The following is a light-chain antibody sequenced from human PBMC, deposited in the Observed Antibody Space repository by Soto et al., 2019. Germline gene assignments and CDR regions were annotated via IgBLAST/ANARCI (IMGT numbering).Light chain of an antibody. V-gene: IGLV1-51*01. CDR3: ATWDSSLSAGV. CDR2: HND. Sequence: QSALTQPPSVSAAPGQKVTISCSGSSSNIGNNYVFWYQQLPGTAPKLLIYHNDKRPSGIPDRFSGSKSGTSATLGITGLQTGDEADYYCATWDSSLSAGVFGGGTKLTVL. CDR1: SSNIGNNY. J-gene: IGLJ2*01.